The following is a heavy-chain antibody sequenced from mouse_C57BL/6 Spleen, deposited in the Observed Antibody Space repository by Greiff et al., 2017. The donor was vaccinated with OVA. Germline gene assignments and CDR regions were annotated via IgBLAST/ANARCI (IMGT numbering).Heavy chain of an antibody. Sequence: EVKLVESGPVLVKPGASVKMSCKASGYTFTDYYMNWVKQSHGKSLEWIGVINPYNGGTSYNQKFKGKATLTVDKSSSTAYMELNSLTSEDSAVYYCARGNYYGSRGAMDYWGQGTSVTVSS. D-gene: IGHD1-1*01. J-gene: IGHJ4*01. CDR2: INPYNGGT. CDR1: GYTFTDYY. CDR3: ARGNYYGSRGAMDY. V-gene: IGHV1-19*01.